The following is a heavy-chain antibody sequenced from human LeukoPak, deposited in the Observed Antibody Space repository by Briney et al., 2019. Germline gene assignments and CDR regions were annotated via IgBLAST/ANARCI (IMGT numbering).Heavy chain of an antibody. V-gene: IGHV3-11*01. D-gene: IGHD5-24*01. CDR2: ISSSGSTI. CDR3: ASSDGYNYYFDY. CDR1: GFTFSDYY. J-gene: IGHJ4*02. Sequence: GGSLRLSCAASGFTFSDYYMSWVRQAPGKGLEWVSYISSSGSTIYYADSVKGRFTISRDNAKNSLYLQMNSLRAEDTAVYYCASSDGYNYYFDYWGQGTLVTVSS.